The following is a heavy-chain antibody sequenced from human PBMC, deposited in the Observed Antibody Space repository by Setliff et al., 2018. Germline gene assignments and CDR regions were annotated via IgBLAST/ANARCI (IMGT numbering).Heavy chain of an antibody. CDR1: GFTFSSYS. CDR2: ISYSSGSI. J-gene: IGHJ6*03. CDR3: VRALAYYYMDV. Sequence: GSLRLSCEASGFTFSSYSMNWVRQAPGKGLEWVAYISYSSGSISYADSVKGRFTISRDNAKNSLYLQMNSLRAEDTAIYYCVRALAYYYMDVWGKGTTVTVS. V-gene: IGHV3-48*01.